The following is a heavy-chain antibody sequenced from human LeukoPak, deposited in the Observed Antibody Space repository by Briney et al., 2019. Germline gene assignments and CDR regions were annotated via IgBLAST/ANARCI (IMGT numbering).Heavy chain of an antibody. CDR3: ARQRDGYDY. CDR1: GGSISSYY. CDR2: IYYSGST. V-gene: IGHV4-59*08. J-gene: IGHJ4*02. D-gene: IGHD5-24*01. Sequence: PSETLSLTCSVSGGSISSYYWSWIRQPPGKGLEWIGYIYYSGSTNYNPSLKSRVTISVDTSKNQFSLKLSSVTAADTAVYYCARQRDGYDYWGQGTLVTVSS.